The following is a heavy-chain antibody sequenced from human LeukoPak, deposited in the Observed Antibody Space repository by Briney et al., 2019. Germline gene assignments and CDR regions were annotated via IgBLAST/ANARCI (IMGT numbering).Heavy chain of an antibody. V-gene: IGHV3-23*01. D-gene: IGHD1-26*01. CDR1: GFTFSGYA. Sequence: GGSLRLSCAASGFTFSGYAMSWVRQAPGKGLEWVSAISGSGGSTYYADSVKGRFTISRDNSKNTLYQQMNSLRAEDTAVYYCAKDYVPYSGSYYLDYWGQGTLVTVSS. J-gene: IGHJ4*02. CDR3: AKDYVPYSGSYYLDY. CDR2: ISGSGGST.